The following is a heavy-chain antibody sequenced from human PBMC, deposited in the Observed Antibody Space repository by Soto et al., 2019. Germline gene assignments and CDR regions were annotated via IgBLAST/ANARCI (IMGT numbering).Heavy chain of an antibody. CDR3: AREYCTSESCYGSDY. CDR2: ISADSVNT. J-gene: IGHJ4*02. Sequence: QVQLVQSGAEVKNPGASVKVSCRAGGYSFTTYGISWVRQAPGEGLEWMGWISADSVNTKSVQKFQDRLTMTTDTSTSTAYMELGSLRSDDTAIYYCAREYCTSESCYGSDYWGQGTLVTVSS. V-gene: IGHV1-18*01. D-gene: IGHD2-8*01. CDR1: GYSFTTYG.